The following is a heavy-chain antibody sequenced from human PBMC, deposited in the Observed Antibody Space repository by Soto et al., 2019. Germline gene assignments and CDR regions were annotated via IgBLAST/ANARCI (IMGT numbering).Heavy chain of an antibody. Sequence: QVQLVESGGGVVQPGRSLRLSCAASGFTFSSYGMHWVRQAPGKGLEWVAVISYDGSNKYYADSVKGRFTISRDNSKNTLYLQMNSLRAEDTAVYYCAKDRTGGYNRNDVLLYGMDVWGQGTTVTVSS. D-gene: IGHD1-20*01. CDR2: ISYDGSNK. CDR3: AKDRTGGYNRNDVLLYGMDV. J-gene: IGHJ6*02. CDR1: GFTFSSYG. V-gene: IGHV3-30*18.